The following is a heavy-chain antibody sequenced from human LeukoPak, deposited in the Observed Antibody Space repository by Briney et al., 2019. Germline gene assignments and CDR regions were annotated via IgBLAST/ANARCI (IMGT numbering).Heavy chain of an antibody. CDR2: ISSSSSYI. CDR1: GFPFKIYW. J-gene: IGHJ4*02. CDR3: ARDLLVEW. V-gene: IGHV3-21*01. Sequence: GGSLRLSCAASGFPFKIYWMSWVRQAPGKGLEWVSSISSSSSYIYYADSVKGRFTISRDNAKNSLYLQMNSLRAEDTAVYYCARDLLVEWWGQGTLVTVSS. D-gene: IGHD3-3*01.